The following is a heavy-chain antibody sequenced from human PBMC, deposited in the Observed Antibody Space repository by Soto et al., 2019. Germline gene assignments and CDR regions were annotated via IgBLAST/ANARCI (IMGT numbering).Heavy chain of an antibody. J-gene: IGHJ4*02. D-gene: IGHD2-15*01. CDR2: IWNDGSHA. Sequence: QVQLVESGGGVVQPGGSLRLSCEGSGFPFRSYGIQWVRQAPGKGREWLGLIWNDGSHAYYADSVKGRFTSSRDNSKKGVFLQVSNLRAEDRAVYFCARDQTDSGGYSGSWGQGTLVTVSS. V-gene: IGHV3-33*01. CDR1: GFPFRSYG. CDR3: ARDQTDSGGYSGS.